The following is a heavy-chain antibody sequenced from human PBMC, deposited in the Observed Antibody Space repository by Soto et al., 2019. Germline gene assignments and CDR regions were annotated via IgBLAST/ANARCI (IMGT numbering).Heavy chain of an antibody. CDR1: GFTFTRYN. J-gene: IGHJ6*02. V-gene: IGHV3-30-3*01. CDR3: ARAHYSDGSGFLHRNGLDV. D-gene: IGHD3-22*01. Sequence: QVQLVESGGGVVQTGRSLRLSCAASGFTFTRYNMSWVRQAPGKGLEWAALISYDGDNEYYSDSVKGRFTVSRDNSKSTLYLQMHSLRAEDTAVYYCARAHYSDGSGFLHRNGLDVWGQGTTVTVSS. CDR2: ISYDGDNE.